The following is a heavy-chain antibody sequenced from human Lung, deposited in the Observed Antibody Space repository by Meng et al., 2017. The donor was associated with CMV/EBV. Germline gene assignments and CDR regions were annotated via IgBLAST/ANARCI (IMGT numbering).Heavy chain of an antibody. V-gene: IGHV3-33*06. Sequence: CAASGFTLSSYGMHWVRQAPGKGLEWVAVIWYDGSNKYYADSVKGRFTISRDNSKNTLYLQMNSLRAEDTAVYYCAKGGQLVPYRLDYWGQGTLVTVSS. D-gene: IGHD6-6*01. J-gene: IGHJ4*02. CDR2: IWYDGSNK. CDR1: GFTLSSYG. CDR3: AKGGQLVPYRLDY.